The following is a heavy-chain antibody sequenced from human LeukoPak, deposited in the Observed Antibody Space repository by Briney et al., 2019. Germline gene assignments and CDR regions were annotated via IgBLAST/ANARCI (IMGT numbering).Heavy chain of an antibody. J-gene: IGHJ4*02. CDR1: GGSFSGYY. CDR2: INHSGST. D-gene: IGHD3-3*01. Sequence: RSSETLSLTCAVYGGSFSGYYWSWIHQPPGKGLEWIGEINHSGSTNYNPSLKSRVTISVDTSKNQFSLNLSSVTAADTAVYYCARGYDFWSGYTYWGQGTLVTVSS. CDR3: ARGYDFWSGYTY. V-gene: IGHV4-34*01.